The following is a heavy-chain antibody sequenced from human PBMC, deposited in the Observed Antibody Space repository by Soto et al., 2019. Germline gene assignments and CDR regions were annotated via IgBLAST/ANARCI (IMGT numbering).Heavy chain of an antibody. CDR1: GFSLTAYW. CDR2: IKSDGSTT. V-gene: IGHV3-74*01. Sequence: EGQLVESGGDLVQPGGSLRLSCVASGFSLTAYWFHWVCQVPGKGLVWVSRIKSDGSTTSYADSVKGRFTISRDNAKNTIYLQMNNLRVEDTAVYYCTHEWTDVGLGPWGQGTLVTVSS. CDR3: THEWTDVGLGP. J-gene: IGHJ5*02. D-gene: IGHD3-3*01.